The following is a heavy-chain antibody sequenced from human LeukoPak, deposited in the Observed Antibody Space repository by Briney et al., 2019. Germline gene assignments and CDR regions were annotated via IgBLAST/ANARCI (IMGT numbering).Heavy chain of an antibody. CDR1: GYSFTGFW. Sequence: GESLKISCKASGYSFTGFWIGWVRPMPGKGLEWMGIIYPHDSEARYSPSLQGQVTISADKTISTAYLQWRRLKASDTAMYYCARHIGYSAWNPDYWGQGTLVTVSS. V-gene: IGHV5-51*01. CDR3: ARHIGYSAWNPDY. CDR2: IYPHDSEA. J-gene: IGHJ4*02. D-gene: IGHD5-18*01.